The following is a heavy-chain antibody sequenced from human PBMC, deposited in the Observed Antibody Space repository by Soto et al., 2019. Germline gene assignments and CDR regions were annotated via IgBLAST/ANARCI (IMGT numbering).Heavy chain of an antibody. Sequence: AAVKVSCKASGYTFTSYDINWVRQATGQGLEWMGWMNPNSGNTGYAQKFQGRVTMTRNTSISTAYMELSSLRSEDTAVYYCASRAYCGGDCLYWGQGTLVTVSS. D-gene: IGHD2-21*02. V-gene: IGHV1-8*01. CDR1: GYTFTSYD. J-gene: IGHJ4*02. CDR3: ASRAYCGGDCLY. CDR2: MNPNSGNT.